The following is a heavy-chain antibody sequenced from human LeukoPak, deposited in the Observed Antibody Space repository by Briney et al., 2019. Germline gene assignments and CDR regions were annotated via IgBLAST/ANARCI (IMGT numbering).Heavy chain of an antibody. V-gene: IGHV4-34*01. CDR2: INHSGST. Sequence: SETLSLTCAVYGGSFSGYYWSWIRQPPGKGLEWIGEINHSGSTNYNPSLKSRVTISVDTSKNQFSLKLSSVTAADTAVYYCGGRIQLWSAFDYWGQGTLVTVSS. CDR1: GGSFSGYY. J-gene: IGHJ4*02. CDR3: GGRIQLWSAFDY. D-gene: IGHD5-18*01.